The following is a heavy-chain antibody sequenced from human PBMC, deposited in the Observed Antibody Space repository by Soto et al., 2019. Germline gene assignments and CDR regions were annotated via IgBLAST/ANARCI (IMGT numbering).Heavy chain of an antibody. Sequence: ETLSLTCTVSGDSISSSTYHWGWIRQPPGKGLEWIGSIYYSGSTYHNPSLKSRVTISVDMSKNQFSLKLSSVTAADTTVYYCARLRLVGYSSGPNWFDPRGQGTLVTVSS. J-gene: IGHJ5*02. CDR2: IYYSGST. V-gene: IGHV4-39*01. CDR1: GDSISSSTYH. CDR3: ARLRLVGYSSGPNWFDP. D-gene: IGHD6-19*01.